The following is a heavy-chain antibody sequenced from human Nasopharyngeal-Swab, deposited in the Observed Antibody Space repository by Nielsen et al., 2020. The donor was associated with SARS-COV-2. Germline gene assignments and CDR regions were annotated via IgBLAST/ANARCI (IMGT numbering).Heavy chain of an antibody. D-gene: IGHD2-2*01. CDR1: GYTFNNYY. CDR2: INPGSGGT. J-gene: IGHJ6*02. Sequence: ASVQVSCKASGYTFNNYYIHWVRQAPAQGLEWMGMINPGSGGTTYAQKFQGRVTMTRDTSTSTDFMDLSSLRSEDTAVYYCARRGRCSGSSCDMDVWGQGTTVTVSS. V-gene: IGHV1-46*02. CDR3: ARRGRCSGSSCDMDV.